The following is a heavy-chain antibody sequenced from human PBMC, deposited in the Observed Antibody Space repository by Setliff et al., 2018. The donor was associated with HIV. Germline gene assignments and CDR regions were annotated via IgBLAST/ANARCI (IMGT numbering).Heavy chain of an antibody. CDR1: GGSTSSSSYY. CDR2: VYYSGST. D-gene: IGHD1-26*01. CDR3: ATHGAQ. Sequence: PSETLSLTFSVSGGSTSSSSYYWAWVRQPPGKGPEWIGSVYYSGSTHYNPSLKSRVTISVDTSKNQFSLKLSSVTAADTAVYYCATHGAQWGQGTLVTVSS. V-gene: IGHV4-39*01. J-gene: IGHJ4*02.